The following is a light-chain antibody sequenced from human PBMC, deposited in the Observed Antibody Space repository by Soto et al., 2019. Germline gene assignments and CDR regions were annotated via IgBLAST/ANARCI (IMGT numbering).Light chain of an antibody. CDR1: QSILFSSNNKNY. CDR2: WAS. Sequence: DIVMTQSPDSLAVSLGERATINCKSSQSILFSSNNKNYLTWYQQKPGQPPKPLIYWASTRESGVPDRFSGSGSGTDFTLNISSLQAEDVAVYYCQQYYCTPVTFGGGTKVEIK. J-gene: IGKJ4*01. CDR3: QQYYCTPVT. V-gene: IGKV4-1*01.